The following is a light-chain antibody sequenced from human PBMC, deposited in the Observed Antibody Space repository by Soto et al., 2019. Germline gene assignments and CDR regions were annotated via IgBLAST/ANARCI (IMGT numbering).Light chain of an antibody. CDR2: IGT. V-gene: IGLV1-44*01. Sequence: QSVLTQPPSASGTPGQSVTISCSGSNSNIGSNTVNWYQRLPGTAPKLLIFIGTHRPSGVPDRFSGSKSGSSASLAISGLQSEDEADYHCTSWDDSLNGVVFGGGTKLTVL. J-gene: IGLJ3*02. CDR1: NSNIGSNT. CDR3: TSWDDSLNGVV.